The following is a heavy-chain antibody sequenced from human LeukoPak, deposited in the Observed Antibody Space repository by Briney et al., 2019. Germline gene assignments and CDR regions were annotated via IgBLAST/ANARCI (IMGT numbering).Heavy chain of an antibody. CDR1: AFTFNTNP. CDR2: ISDSGGRT. J-gene: IGHJ4*02. V-gene: IGHV3-23*01. D-gene: IGHD4-17*01. Sequence: GGPLRLSCAASAFTFNTNPMAWVRQAPGKWLEWVSLISDSGGRTYYADSVKGRFTISRDNSKNTLFLQMSSLRVEDTATYYCAKERQTTTAFDSWGQGTLVTVSS. CDR3: AKERQTTTAFDS.